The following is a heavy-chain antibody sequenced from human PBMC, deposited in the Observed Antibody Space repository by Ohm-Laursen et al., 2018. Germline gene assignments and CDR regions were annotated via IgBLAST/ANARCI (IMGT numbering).Heavy chain of an antibody. J-gene: IGHJ4*02. Sequence: ASVKVSCKASGYTFTSYDINWVRQATGQGLEWMGWMNPNSGNTGYAQKFQGRVTMTRNTSISTAYMELSSLRSEDTALYYCAKAENYYDSSGYVVFDYWGQGTLVTVSS. CDR1: GYTFTSYD. CDR3: AKAENYYDSSGYVVFDY. V-gene: IGHV1-8*01. D-gene: IGHD3-22*01. CDR2: MNPNSGNT.